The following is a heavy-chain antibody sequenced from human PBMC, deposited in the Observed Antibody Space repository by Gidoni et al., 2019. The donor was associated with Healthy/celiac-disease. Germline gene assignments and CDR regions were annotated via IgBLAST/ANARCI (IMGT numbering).Heavy chain of an antibody. D-gene: IGHD6-19*01. V-gene: IGHV3-30-3*01. J-gene: IGHJ4*02. CDR2: ISYDGSNK. CDR1: GFTFSSYA. CDR3: ARGEGYSSGWYCGY. Sequence: QVQLVESGGGVVQPGRSLSLSCAASGFTFSSYAMHWVRQAPGKGLEWVAVISYDGSNKYYADSVKGRFTISRDNSKNTLYLQMNSLRAEDTAVYYCARGEGYSSGWYCGYWGQGTLVTVSS.